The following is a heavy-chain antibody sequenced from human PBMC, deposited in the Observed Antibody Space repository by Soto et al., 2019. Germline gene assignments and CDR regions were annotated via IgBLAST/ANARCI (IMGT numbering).Heavy chain of an antibody. Sequence: PGGSLRLSCAASGFTFNNAWMGWVRQAPGKGLEWVGRIKSKTSGGTADYAAPVKGRFTVSRDDSINTLYLQMNSLKTEDTALYYCAWSGYNWFNSWGQGTLVTVS. V-gene: IGHV3-15*01. J-gene: IGHJ5*01. CDR3: AWSGYNWFNS. CDR1: GFTFNNAW. D-gene: IGHD3-3*01. CDR2: IKSKTSGGTA.